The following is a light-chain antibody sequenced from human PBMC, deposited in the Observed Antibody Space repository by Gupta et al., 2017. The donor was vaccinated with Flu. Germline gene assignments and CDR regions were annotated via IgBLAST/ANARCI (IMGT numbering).Light chain of an antibody. J-gene: IGLJ2*01. CDR1: SSDVGSYNR. Sequence: QSALPQPPSVSGSPGQQSTISGIGTSSDVGSYNRVSWYQQPPGTAPKLMIYEVSNRPSGVPDRFSGSKSGNTASLTISGLQAEDEADYYCSLYTSSSTYVVFGGGTKLTVL. CDR2: EVS. CDR3: SLYTSSSTYVV. V-gene: IGLV2-18*01.